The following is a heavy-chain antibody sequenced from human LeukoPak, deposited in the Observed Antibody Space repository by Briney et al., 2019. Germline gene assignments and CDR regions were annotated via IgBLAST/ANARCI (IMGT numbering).Heavy chain of an antibody. CDR1: GYTFTGYY. V-gene: IGHV1-2*02. CDR2: INPNSGGT. D-gene: IGHD6-6*01. J-gene: IGHJ3*02. CDR3: ARQSIAARVDVVDI. Sequence: GASVKVSCKASGYTFTGYYMHWVRQAPGQGLEWMGWINPNSGGTNYAQKFQGRVTMTRDTSISTAYMELSRLRSDDTAVYYCARQSIAARVDVVDIWGQGTMVTVSS.